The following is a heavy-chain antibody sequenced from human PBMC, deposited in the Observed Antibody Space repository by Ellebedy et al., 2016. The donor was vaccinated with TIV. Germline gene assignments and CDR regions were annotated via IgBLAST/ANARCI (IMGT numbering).Heavy chain of an antibody. D-gene: IGHD3-10*02. CDR1: GYAFTSYD. Sequence: AASVKVSCKASGYAFTSYDINWARQAPGQGLEWMGWINPNSGNTGYAQKFQGRVTMTRDNSISTAYMELSSLTSEDTAVYYCARDFEFMIYVNGGEYYHYALDVWGQGTTVTVAS. V-gene: IGHV1-8*01. J-gene: IGHJ6*02. CDR2: INPNSGNT. CDR3: ARDFEFMIYVNGGEYYHYALDV.